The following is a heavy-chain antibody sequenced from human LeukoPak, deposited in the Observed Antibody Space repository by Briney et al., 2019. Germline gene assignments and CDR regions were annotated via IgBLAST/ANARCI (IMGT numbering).Heavy chain of an antibody. CDR3: AKEDYYDSSGSSGLYYFDY. CDR2: MNPNSGNT. V-gene: IGHV1-8*02. J-gene: IGHJ4*02. CDR1: GYTFTGYD. D-gene: IGHD3-22*01. Sequence: ASVKVSCKASGYTFTGYDINWVRQATGQGLEWMGWMNPNSGNTGYAQKFQGRVTMTRNTSISTAYMELSSLRSEDTAVYYCAKEDYYDSSGSSGLYYFDYWGQGTLITVSS.